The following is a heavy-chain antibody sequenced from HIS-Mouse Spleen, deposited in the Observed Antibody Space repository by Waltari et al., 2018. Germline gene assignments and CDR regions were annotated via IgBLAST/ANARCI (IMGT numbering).Heavy chain of an antibody. J-gene: IGHJ4*02. D-gene: IGHD3-10*01. CDR3: EGVYGSGSYYFDY. CDR1: GCTFSSYG. CDR2: ISYEGSNK. Sequence: QVQLVESGGGVVQPGRSLRLSCAASGCTFSSYGMHWVRQAPGKGLGGVAVISYEGSNKYYADAVKGRFTISRDNSKNTLYLQMNSLRAEDTAVYYCEGVYGSGSYYFDYWGQGTLVTVSS. V-gene: IGHV3-30*03.